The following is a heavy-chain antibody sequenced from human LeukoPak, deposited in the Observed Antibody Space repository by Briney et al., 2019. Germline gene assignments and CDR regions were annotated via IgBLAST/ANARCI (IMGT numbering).Heavy chain of an antibody. CDR2: IRYDGSDK. J-gene: IGHJ4*02. Sequence: GGSLRLSCAASGFTFSSYGMHWVRQAPGKGLEWVAFIRYDGSDKYYADSVKGRFTISRDNSKNTLYLQMNSLRAEGTAVYYCAKGEWVAGHFDYWGQGTLVTVSS. D-gene: IGHD2-15*01. CDR3: AKGEWVAGHFDY. V-gene: IGHV3-30*02. CDR1: GFTFSSYG.